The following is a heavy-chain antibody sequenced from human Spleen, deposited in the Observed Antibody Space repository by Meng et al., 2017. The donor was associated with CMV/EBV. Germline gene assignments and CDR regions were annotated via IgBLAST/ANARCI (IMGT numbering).Heavy chain of an antibody. CDR3: ARQVVVTTAGGFTYDGMDV. V-gene: IGHV5-51*01. J-gene: IGHJ6*02. Sequence: KVSCKGSGYSFSTYWITWVRQMPGKGLEWMGIIYPGDSDTRYSPSFQGQVTISADKSISAAYLQWSSLKASDTAMYYCARQVVVTTAGGFTYDGMDVWGQGTTVTVSS. CDR2: IYPGDSDT. D-gene: IGHD2-2*01. CDR1: GYSFSTYW.